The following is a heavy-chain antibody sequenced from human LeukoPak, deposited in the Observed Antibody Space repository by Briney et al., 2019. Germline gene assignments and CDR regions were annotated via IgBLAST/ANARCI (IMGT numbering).Heavy chain of an antibody. V-gene: IGHV3-23*01. J-gene: IGHJ4*02. CDR2: ISGGGGVT. CDR3: AKFMRSSNWYEFDY. D-gene: IGHD6-13*01. CDR1: GLTFSSYA. Sequence: GGSLRLSCAASGLTFSSYAMSWVREAPGKGLEWVSFISGGGGVTNYADSVKGRFTNSRDNSKNTLYLQMNSLRAEDTAIYYCAKFMRSSNWYEFDYWGQGTLVTVSS.